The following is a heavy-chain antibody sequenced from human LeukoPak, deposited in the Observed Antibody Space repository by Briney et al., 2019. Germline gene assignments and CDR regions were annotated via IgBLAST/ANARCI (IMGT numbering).Heavy chain of an antibody. CDR1: GYSISSGYY. Sequence: SETLSLTCTVSGYSISSGYYWGWIRQPPGKGLKWIGRISHSGSTYYNPSLKSRVTISVDTSKNQFSLKLSSLTAADTAVYYCARLRRSRLAEFDYWGQGTLVTVSS. V-gene: IGHV4-38-2*02. J-gene: IGHJ4*02. CDR3: ARLRRSRLAEFDY. D-gene: IGHD3-3*02. CDR2: ISHSGST.